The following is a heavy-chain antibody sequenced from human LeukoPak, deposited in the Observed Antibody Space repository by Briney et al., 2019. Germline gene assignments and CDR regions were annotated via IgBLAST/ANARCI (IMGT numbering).Heavy chain of an antibody. CDR1: GGSINNNKW. CDR2: VYYSGST. D-gene: IGHD6-19*01. V-gene: IGHV4-4*02. Sequence: PSETLSLTCVVSGGSINNNKWWSWVRQPPGKGLEWIGDVYYSGSTNYNPSLRSRVTMSVDKSKNQFSLKLNSVTAADTAVYYCTRDKPDYNSGWSMDVWGQGTTVTVSS. CDR3: TRDKPDYNSGWSMDV. J-gene: IGHJ6*02.